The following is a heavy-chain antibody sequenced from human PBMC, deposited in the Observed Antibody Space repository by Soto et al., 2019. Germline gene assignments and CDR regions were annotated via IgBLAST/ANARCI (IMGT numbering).Heavy chain of an antibody. J-gene: IGHJ4*02. Sequence: PGGSLRLSCAASGFTFSSYAMHWVRQAPGKGLEWVAVISYDGSNKYYADSVKGRFTISRDNSKNTLYLQMNSLRAEDTAEYYCAKDDYGDYGWFGYWGQGTLVTVSS. CDR2: ISYDGSNK. V-gene: IGHV3-30-3*02. D-gene: IGHD4-17*01. CDR1: GFTFSSYA. CDR3: AKDDYGDYGWFGY.